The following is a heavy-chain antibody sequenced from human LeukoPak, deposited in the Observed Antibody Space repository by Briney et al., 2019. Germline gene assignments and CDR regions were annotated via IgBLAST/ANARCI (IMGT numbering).Heavy chain of an antibody. J-gene: IGHJ4*02. CDR1: GFTFSDFC. D-gene: IGHD6-13*01. CDR3: ARDLSTSSEDWWDY. V-gene: IGHV3-11*01. CDR2: ISSSGSSI. Sequence: PGGSLRLSCAASGFTFSDFCMSWIRQAPGKGLEWISYISSSGSSIYYADSVRSRFTISRDNAKNSLYLQMNTLRAEDTAVYYCARDLSTSSEDWWDYWGQGTLVTVSS.